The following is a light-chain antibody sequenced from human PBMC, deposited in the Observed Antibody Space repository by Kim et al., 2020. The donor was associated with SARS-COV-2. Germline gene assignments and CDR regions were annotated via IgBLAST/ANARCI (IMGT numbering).Light chain of an antibody. V-gene: IGKV3-20*01. J-gene: IGKJ2*01. CDR2: GAS. CDR3: QQYGSPGT. CDR1: QSVSSSY. Sequence: EIVLTQSPGTLSLSPGERATLSCRASQSVSSSYLAWYQQKPGQAPRLLIYGASSRATGIPDRFSGSGSGTDFTLTISRLEPEDFAVYYCQQYGSPGTFGQGTKLEI.